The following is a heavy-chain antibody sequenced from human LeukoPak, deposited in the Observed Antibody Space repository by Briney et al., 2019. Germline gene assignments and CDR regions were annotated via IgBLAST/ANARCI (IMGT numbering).Heavy chain of an antibody. CDR2: INHSGST. CDR3: ARASGYCSGGSCYRDYYYYYGMDV. J-gene: IGHJ6*02. D-gene: IGHD2-15*01. V-gene: IGHV4-34*01. Sequence: SETLSLTCAVYGGSFSGYYWSWIRQPPGKGLEWIGEINHSGSTNYNPSLKSRVTISVDTSKNQFSLKLSSVTAADTAVYYCARASGYCSGGSCYRDYYYYYGMDVWGQGTTVTVSS. CDR1: GGSFSGYY.